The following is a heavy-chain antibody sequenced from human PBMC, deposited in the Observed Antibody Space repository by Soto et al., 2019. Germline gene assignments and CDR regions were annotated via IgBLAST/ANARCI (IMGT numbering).Heavy chain of an antibody. Sequence: PGGSLRLSCAASAVTFTGYGMHWVRQAPGKGLEWVAVIRFDGSNIYYADFVKGRFTISRDNARNMLYLQMNSLRAEDTAVYYCARDGVGSTAYFGYFDYWGLGTLVTVSS. CDR2: IRFDGSNI. CDR3: ARDGVGSTAYFGYFDY. V-gene: IGHV3-33*01. CDR1: AVTFTGYG. J-gene: IGHJ4*02. D-gene: IGHD1-26*01.